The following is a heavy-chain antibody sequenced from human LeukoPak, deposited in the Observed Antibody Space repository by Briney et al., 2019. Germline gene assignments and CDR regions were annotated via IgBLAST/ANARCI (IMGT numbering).Heavy chain of an antibody. V-gene: IGHV3-53*01. CDR2: FYSVGST. CDR1: GFTVSSNY. D-gene: IGHD4-17*01. Sequence: GGSLRLSCAASGFTVSSNYMSWVRQAPGKGLEWVSVFYSVGSTYYADSVKGRFTISRDSSKNTLYLQMNSLRAEDTAVYYCARGLDYGDYFDCWGQGTLVTVSS. J-gene: IGHJ4*02. CDR3: ARGLDYGDYFDC.